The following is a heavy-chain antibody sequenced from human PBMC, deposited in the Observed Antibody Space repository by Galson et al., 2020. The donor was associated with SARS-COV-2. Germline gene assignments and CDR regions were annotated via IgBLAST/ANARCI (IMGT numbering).Heavy chain of an antibody. CDR3: VRGLSGGWPYCPVYGMDV. J-gene: IGHJ6*02. D-gene: IGHD6-19*01. Sequence: ASVKVSCKASGYYFTGYYMYWVRQTPGQGLEYMGWINPSTGSASYGQKFQDRVTMTSDMSISTAFMKLNRLTFDDTAVYYCVRGLSGGWPYCPVYGMDVWGQGTTVSVSS. CDR2: INPSTGSA. CDR1: GYYFTGYY. V-gene: IGHV1-2*02.